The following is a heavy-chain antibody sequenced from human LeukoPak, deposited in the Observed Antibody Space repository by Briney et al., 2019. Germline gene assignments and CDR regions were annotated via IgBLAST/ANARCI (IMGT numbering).Heavy chain of an antibody. D-gene: IGHD6-19*01. CDR2: INPNSGGT. J-gene: IGHJ4*02. Sequence: GASVKVSCKGSGYTFTGYFMHWVRQAPGQGLEWMGWINPNSGGTNYAQKFQGRVTMTRDTSISTAYMELSRLRTDDTAVYYCARKGGDSSGWFTRIDYFDYWGQGTLVTVSS. CDR3: ARKGGDSSGWFTRIDYFDY. V-gene: IGHV1-2*02. CDR1: GYTFTGYF.